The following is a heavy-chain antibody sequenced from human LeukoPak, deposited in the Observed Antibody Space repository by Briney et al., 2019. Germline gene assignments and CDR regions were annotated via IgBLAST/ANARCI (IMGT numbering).Heavy chain of an antibody. J-gene: IGHJ6*03. CDR2: IYPGDSDT. Sequence: GESLKISCRVPGYTFSDYWIGWVRQMPGKGLEWMGIIYPGDSDTRYSPSFQGQVTISADKSVSTAYLQWSSLKASDTAMYYCASGAALRNYMDVWGKGTTVTVSS. V-gene: IGHV5-51*01. CDR3: ASGAALRNYMDV. D-gene: IGHD6-6*01. CDR1: GYTFSDYW.